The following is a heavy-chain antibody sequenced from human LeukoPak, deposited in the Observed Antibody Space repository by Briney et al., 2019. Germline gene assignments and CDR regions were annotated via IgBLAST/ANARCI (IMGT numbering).Heavy chain of an antibody. CDR3: ARHQLRWDD. CDR2: MYYRGST. J-gene: IGHJ4*02. V-gene: IGHV4-39*01. CDR1: GGSISSSSYY. Sequence: SETLSLTCAVSGGSISSSSYYWGWIRQPPGKGLEWIGSMYYRGSTYYNLSLKSRVTISVDTSKNQFSLKLSSVTAADTAVYYCARHQLRWDDWGQGTLVTVSS. D-gene: IGHD1-1*01.